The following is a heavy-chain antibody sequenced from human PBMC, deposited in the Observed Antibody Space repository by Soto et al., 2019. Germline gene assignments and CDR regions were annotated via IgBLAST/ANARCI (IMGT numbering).Heavy chain of an antibody. CDR3: ARDSADFWSGNDRRAEYYYMDV. CDR1: GFTFSSYG. V-gene: IGHV3-33*01. CDR2: IWYDGSNK. J-gene: IGHJ6*03. Sequence: QVQLVESGGGVVQPGRSLRLSCAASGFTFSSYGMHWVRQAPGKGLEWVAVIWYDGSNKYYADSVKGRFTTSRDNSKNTLYLQMNSLRAEDTAVYYCARDSADFWSGNDRRAEYYYMDVWGKGTTVTVSS. D-gene: IGHD3-3*01.